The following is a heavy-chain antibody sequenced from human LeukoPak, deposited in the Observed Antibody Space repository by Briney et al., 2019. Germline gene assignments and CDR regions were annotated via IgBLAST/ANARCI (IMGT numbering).Heavy chain of an antibody. V-gene: IGHV1-8*02. CDR2: MNPNSGNT. Sequence: GASVKVSCKASGYTFTSYDINWVRQATGQGLEWMGWMNPNSGNTGYAQKLQGRVTMTTDTSTSTAYMELRSLRSDDTAVYYCARDSKSIAVAGTTYYYYYYMDVWGKETTVTVSS. CDR3: ARDSKSIAVAGTTYYYYYYMDV. D-gene: IGHD6-19*01. J-gene: IGHJ6*03. CDR1: GYTFTSYD.